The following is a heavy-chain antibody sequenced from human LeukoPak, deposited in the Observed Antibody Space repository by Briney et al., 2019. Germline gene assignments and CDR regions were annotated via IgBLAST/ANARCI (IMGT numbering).Heavy chain of an antibody. V-gene: IGHV1-2*02. Sequence: ASLKVSCKASGYTFTGYYMHWVRQAPAQGLEWMGWINPNSGGTNYAQKFQGRVTMTRDTSLSTAYMELSRLRSDDTAVYYCARDSIFGVVSNWFDPWGQGTLVSVSS. CDR2: INPNSGGT. D-gene: IGHD3-3*01. CDR1: GYTFTGYY. CDR3: ARDSIFGVVSNWFDP. J-gene: IGHJ5*02.